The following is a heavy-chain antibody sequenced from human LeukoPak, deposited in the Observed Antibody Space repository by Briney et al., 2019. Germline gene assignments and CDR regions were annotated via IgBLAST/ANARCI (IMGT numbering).Heavy chain of an antibody. CDR1: GGSISSYY. CDR3: ARDLWYYDSSGYYFTFFLGAFDI. CDR2: IYTSGST. Sequence: TTSETLSLTCTVSGGSISSYYWSWIRQPAGKGLEWIGRIYTSGSTNYNPSLKSRVTMSVDTSKNQFSLKLSSVTAADTAVYYCARDLWYYDSSGYYFTFFLGAFDIWGQGTMVTVSS. V-gene: IGHV4-4*07. D-gene: IGHD3-22*01. J-gene: IGHJ3*02.